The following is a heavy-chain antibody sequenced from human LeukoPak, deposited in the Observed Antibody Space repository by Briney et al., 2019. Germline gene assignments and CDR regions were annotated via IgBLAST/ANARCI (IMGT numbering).Heavy chain of an antibody. J-gene: IGHJ4*02. D-gene: IGHD6-19*01. Sequence: SETLSLTCTVSGGSISSDYWTWIRQPPGKGLEWIGYIYYSGSTNYNPSLKSRVTMSVDTSKNQFSLKLSSVTAADTAVYYCARIWYSNGWFFDYWGQGTLVTVSS. V-gene: IGHV4-59*12. CDR2: IYYSGST. CDR1: GGSISSDY. CDR3: ARIWYSNGWFFDY.